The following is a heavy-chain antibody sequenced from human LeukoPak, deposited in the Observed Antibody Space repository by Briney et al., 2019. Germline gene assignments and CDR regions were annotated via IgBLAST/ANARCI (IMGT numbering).Heavy chain of an antibody. CDR2: ISYDGSNK. V-gene: IGHV3-30*04. CDR3: AKGAYSSSSGFDY. CDR1: GFSFSTYA. J-gene: IGHJ4*02. Sequence: GGSLRLSCVASGFSFSTYAMHWVRQAPGKGLEWVAVISYDGSNKYYADSVKGRFTISRDNSKNTLYLQMNSLRAEDTAVYYCAKGAYSSSSGFDYWGQGTLVTVSS. D-gene: IGHD6-6*01.